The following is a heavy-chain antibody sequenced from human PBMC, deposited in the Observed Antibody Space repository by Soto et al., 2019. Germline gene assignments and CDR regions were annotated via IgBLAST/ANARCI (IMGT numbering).Heavy chain of an antibody. CDR2: INAGNGNT. J-gene: IGHJ6*02. CDR3: ARVRYGVVVVAATTPYGMDV. V-gene: IGHV1-3*05. Sequence: QVQLVQSGAEEKKPGASVKVSCKASGYTFTSYAMHWVRQAPGQRLEWMGWINAGNGNTKYSQKFQGRVTITRDTSASTAYMELSSLRSEDTAVYYCARVRYGVVVVAATTPYGMDVWGQGTTVTVSS. CDR1: GYTFTSYA. D-gene: IGHD2-15*01.